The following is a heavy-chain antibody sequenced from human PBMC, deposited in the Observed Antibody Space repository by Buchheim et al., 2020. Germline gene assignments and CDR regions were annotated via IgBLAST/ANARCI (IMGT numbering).Heavy chain of an antibody. D-gene: IGHD3-22*01. CDR2: ISSSSSTI. CDR3: ARGPGYYDSSGYYYPYYYGMDV. CDR1: GFTFSSYS. Sequence: EVQLVESGGGLVQPGGSLRLSCAASGFTFSSYSMNWVRQAPGKGLEWVSYISSSSSTIYYADSVKGRFTISRDNAKNSLYLQMNSLRDEDTAVYYCARGPGYYDSSGYYYPYYYGMDVWGQGTT. J-gene: IGHJ6*02. V-gene: IGHV3-48*02.